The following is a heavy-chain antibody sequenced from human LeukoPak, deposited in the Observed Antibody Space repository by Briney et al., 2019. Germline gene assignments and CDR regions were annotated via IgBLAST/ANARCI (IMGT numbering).Heavy chain of an antibody. D-gene: IGHD6-19*01. CDR2: ISRNGAHP. Sequence: GGSLRLSCAATGFTFSNYAMSWVRQAPEKGLEWVSVISRNGAHPYYIDSVRDRFTVSRDNSKNIMYLQMNSLRAEDAALYYCTTPGDSGWYNHWGQGTLVTVSS. CDR1: GFTFSNYA. CDR3: TTPGDSGWYNH. V-gene: IGHV3-23*01. J-gene: IGHJ4*02.